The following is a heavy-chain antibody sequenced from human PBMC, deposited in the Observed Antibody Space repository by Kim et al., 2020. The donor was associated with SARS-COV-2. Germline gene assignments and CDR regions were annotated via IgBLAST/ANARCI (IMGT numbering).Heavy chain of an antibody. CDR2: ICYSGST. D-gene: IGHD3-16*01. CDR1: GVSVSRSC. CDR3: ARARSSWGTTVVVLDHFDH. V-gene: IGHV4-59*02. Sequence: SETLSLTCAVSGVSVSRSCWTWIRRPPGKGLEWIGHICYSGSTTFNSSLKSRLSISVDSSKSQISLTLTSVTSADTAIYYCARARSSWGTTVVVLDHFDHWGLGTLVTVS. J-gene: IGHJ4*02.